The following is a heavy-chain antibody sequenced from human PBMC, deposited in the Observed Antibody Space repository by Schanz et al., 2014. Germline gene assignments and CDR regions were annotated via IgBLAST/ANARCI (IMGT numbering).Heavy chain of an antibody. CDR3: ARGHYGLDV. CDR2: ISYHGSER. V-gene: IGHV3-30*04. D-gene: IGHD3-10*01. J-gene: IGHJ6*02. Sequence: VQLVESGGGVVQPGGSLRLSCAASGFTFSNFAIHWVRQAPGKGLEWVAVISYHGSERYYADSVKGRFTISRDNAKGSVYLQMNSLRAEDTAVYYCARGHYGLDVWGPGTSVTVSS. CDR1: GFTFSNFA.